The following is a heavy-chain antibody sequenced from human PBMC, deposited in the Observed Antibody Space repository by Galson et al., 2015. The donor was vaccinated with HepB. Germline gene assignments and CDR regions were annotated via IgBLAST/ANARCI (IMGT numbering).Heavy chain of an antibody. CDR1: GYTFTSYG. CDR3: ARDGDCSSTSCYNGDYYYYYGMDV. Sequence: SVKVSCKASGYTFTSYGISWVRQAPGQGLEWMGWISAYNGNTNYAQKLQGRVTMTTDTSTSTAYMELRSLRSDDTAVYYCARDGDCSSTSCYNGDYYYYYGMDVWGQGTTVTVSS. V-gene: IGHV1-18*04. D-gene: IGHD2-2*02. CDR2: ISAYNGNT. J-gene: IGHJ6*02.